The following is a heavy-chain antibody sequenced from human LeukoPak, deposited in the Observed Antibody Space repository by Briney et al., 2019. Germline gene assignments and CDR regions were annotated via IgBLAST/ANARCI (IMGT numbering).Heavy chain of an antibody. CDR1: GGSFIGYY. V-gene: IGHV4-34*01. Sequence: SETLSLTCAVSGGSFIGYYWSWIRQPPGKGLEWIGEINHSGSTNYNPSLKSRVTISGDTSKHHFSLELRSVTAADTAVYYCAISGTYFTRDAFDIWGQGTIVTVSS. CDR3: AISGTYFTRDAFDI. CDR2: INHSGST. J-gene: IGHJ3*02. D-gene: IGHD1-26*01.